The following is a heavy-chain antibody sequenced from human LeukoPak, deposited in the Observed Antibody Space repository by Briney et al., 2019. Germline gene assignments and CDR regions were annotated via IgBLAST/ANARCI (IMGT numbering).Heavy chain of an antibody. J-gene: IGHJ4*02. V-gene: IGHV3-72*01. Sequence: PGGSLRLSCAASGFTFSNYAMSWVRQAPGKGLEWVARIKNKGNSYITRYAASVEGRFSISRDDSKKSLYLQMNSLKTEDTAVYYCADLTYPGVYYWGQGTLVTVSS. D-gene: IGHD2-8*01. CDR2: IKNKGNSYIT. CDR1: GFTFSNYA. CDR3: ADLTYPGVYY.